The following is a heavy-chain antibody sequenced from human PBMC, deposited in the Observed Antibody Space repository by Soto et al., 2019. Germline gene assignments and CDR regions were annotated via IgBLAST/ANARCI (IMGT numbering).Heavy chain of an antibody. CDR1: GFTFTSYA. V-gene: IGHV3-30*04. Sequence: GGSLRLSCAASGFTFTSYAMHWARQAPGKGLEWVAVISYDGRSKYYADSVKGRFTISRDNSKNTLYLQMNSLRAEDTAVYFCAKEIAAIAARTTAFDYWGQGTLVTVSS. CDR3: AKEIAAIAARTTAFDY. J-gene: IGHJ4*02. CDR2: ISYDGRSK. D-gene: IGHD6-25*01.